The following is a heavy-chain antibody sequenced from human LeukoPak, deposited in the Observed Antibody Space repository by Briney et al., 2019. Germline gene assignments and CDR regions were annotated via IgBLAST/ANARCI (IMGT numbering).Heavy chain of an antibody. D-gene: IGHD6-13*01. CDR2: ISSSSSYI. J-gene: IGHJ4*02. CDR3: VRDGSGIGIAAAGTLDY. V-gene: IGHV3-21*01. CDR1: GFTFSSYA. Sequence: PGGSLRLSCAASGFTFSSYAMSWVRQAPGEGLEWVSSISSSSSYIYYADSVKGRFTISRDHAKNSLYLQMNSLRAEDTGVYCCVRDGSGIGIAAAGTLDYWGQGTLVTVSS.